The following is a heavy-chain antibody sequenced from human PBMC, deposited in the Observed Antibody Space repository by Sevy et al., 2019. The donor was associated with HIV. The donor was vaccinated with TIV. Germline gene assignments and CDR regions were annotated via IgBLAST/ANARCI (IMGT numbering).Heavy chain of an antibody. CDR2: IYYSGST. D-gene: IGHD3-3*01. J-gene: IGHJ6*02. CDR1: GGSVSSGSYY. CDR3: ARTYSDYDFWSGYYLPGGMDV. Sequence: SETLSLTCTVSGGSVSSGSYYWSWIRQPPGKGLEWIGYIYYSGSTNYNPSLKSRVTISVDTSKNQFSLKLSSVTAADTAVYYCARTYSDYDFWSGYYLPGGMDVLGQGTTVTVSS. V-gene: IGHV4-61*01.